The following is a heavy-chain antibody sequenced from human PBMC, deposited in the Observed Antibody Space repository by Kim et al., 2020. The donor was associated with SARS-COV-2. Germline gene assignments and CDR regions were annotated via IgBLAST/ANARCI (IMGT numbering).Heavy chain of an antibody. CDR1: GFTFSSYA. CDR2: ITYDGINK. CDR3: ARDPEQAFGSGLGY. Sequence: GGSLRLSCAASGFTFSSYAMHWVRQAPGKGLEWVAVITYDGINKYYADSVKGRFTISRDKSKNTLYLQMNSLRAEDTAVFYCARDPEQAFGSGLGYWGQGTLVTVSS. V-gene: IGHV3-30-3*01. D-gene: IGHD6-19*01. J-gene: IGHJ4*02.